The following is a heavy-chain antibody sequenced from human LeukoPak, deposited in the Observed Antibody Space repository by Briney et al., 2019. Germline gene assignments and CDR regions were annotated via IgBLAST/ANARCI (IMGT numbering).Heavy chain of an antibody. CDR2: IIPIFGIA. Sequence: SVKVSCKASGGTFSSYAISWVRQAPGQGLEWMGRIIPIFGIANYAQKFQGRVTITADKSTSTAYMELSSLRSEDTAVYCCARVRDGYNYDYWGQGTLVTVSS. CDR3: ARVRDGYNYDY. V-gene: IGHV1-69*04. D-gene: IGHD5-24*01. J-gene: IGHJ4*02. CDR1: GGTFSSYA.